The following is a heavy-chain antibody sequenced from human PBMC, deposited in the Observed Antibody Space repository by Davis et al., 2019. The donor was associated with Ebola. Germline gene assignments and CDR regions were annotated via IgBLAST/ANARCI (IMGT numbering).Heavy chain of an antibody. CDR3: SSPNFDY. J-gene: IGHJ4*02. Sequence: PGGSLRLSCAASGFTFSSYGMHWVRQAPGKGLAWVAVISYDGSNKYYADSVKGRFTISRDNSKNTLYLQMNSLRAEDTAVYYCSSPNFDYWGQGTLVTVSS. CDR2: ISYDGSNK. V-gene: IGHV3-30*03. CDR1: GFTFSSYG.